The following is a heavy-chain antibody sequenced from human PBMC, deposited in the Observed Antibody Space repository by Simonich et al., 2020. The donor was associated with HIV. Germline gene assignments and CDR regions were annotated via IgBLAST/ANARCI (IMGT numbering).Heavy chain of an antibody. CDR2: FAPEYGEA. J-gene: IGHJ4*02. CDR3: ATTRHSSGFYGDY. CDR1: GYTLTELS. V-gene: IGHV1-24*01. D-gene: IGHD6-19*01. Sequence: QVQLVQSGAEVKKPGASVKVSCKVSGYTLTELSMHWVRQAPGKGLEWMGGFAPEYGEAIYAQKFPGRVTMTEDTSTETAYMELSSLRSEDTAVYYCATTRHSSGFYGDYWGQGTLVTVSS.